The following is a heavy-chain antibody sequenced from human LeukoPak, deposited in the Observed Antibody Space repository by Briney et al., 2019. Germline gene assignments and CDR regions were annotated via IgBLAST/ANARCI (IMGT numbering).Heavy chain of an antibody. CDR2: IFTGGST. D-gene: IGHD3-22*01. CDR3: ARRVVITGWPCQDC. CDR1: GFTVSSNY. V-gene: IGHV3-53*01. Sequence: GGSLRLSCAASGFTVSSNYMSWVCQAPGKGLEWISVIFTGGSTYYADSVKGRFTISRDSSKNTLYLQMNSLRPEDTAVYYCARRVVITGWPCQDCWGQGTLVTVSS. J-gene: IGHJ4*02.